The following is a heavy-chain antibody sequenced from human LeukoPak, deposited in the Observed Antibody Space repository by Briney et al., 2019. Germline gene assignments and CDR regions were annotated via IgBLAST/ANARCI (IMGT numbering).Heavy chain of an antibody. CDR1: GFTFSSYS. D-gene: IGHD1-26*01. CDR3: ASLRELLRGFDI. CDR2: ISSSSSYI. V-gene: IGHV3-21*01. J-gene: IGHJ3*02. Sequence: GGSLRLSCAASGFTFSSYSMNWVRQAPGKGLGWVSSISSSSSYIYYADSVKGRFTISRDNAKNSLYLQMNSLRAEDTAVYYFASLRELLRGFDIWGQGTTVTVSS.